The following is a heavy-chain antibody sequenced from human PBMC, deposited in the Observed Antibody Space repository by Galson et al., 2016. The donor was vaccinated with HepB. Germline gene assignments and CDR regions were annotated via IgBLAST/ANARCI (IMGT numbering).Heavy chain of an antibody. D-gene: IGHD4-17*01. CDR3: AKVGDKYYFDY. Sequence: SLRLSCAASGFTFSSYGIHWVHQAPGKGLEWVAVISYDGSNKKYADSVKGRFTISRDNSKNTLYLQMNSLRAEDTAVYYCAKVGDKYYFDYWGQGTLVTVSS. CDR2: ISYDGSNK. V-gene: IGHV3-30*18. CDR1: GFTFSSYG. J-gene: IGHJ4*02.